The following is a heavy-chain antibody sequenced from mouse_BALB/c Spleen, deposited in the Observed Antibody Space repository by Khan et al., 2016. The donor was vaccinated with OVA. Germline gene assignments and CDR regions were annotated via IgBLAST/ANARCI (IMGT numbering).Heavy chain of an antibody. CDR2: IYPGSDST. CDR3: ARAGWDVFAY. Sequence: QVQLQQSGPELMKPGASVKMSCTASGYTFTDYVMNWVKQRNGQGLEWIGQIYPGSDSTYYNEKFKGKATLTADRYSSTAYMQLSNLTSEDSAVYFCARAGWDVFAYWGQGTLVTVSA. CDR1: GYTFTDYV. D-gene: IGHD4-1*01. V-gene: IGHV1-77*01. J-gene: IGHJ3*01.